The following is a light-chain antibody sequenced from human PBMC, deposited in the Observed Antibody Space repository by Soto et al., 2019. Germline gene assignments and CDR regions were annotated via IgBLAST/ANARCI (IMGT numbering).Light chain of an antibody. CDR3: QQYGSSPAT. Sequence: EIVMTQSPATLSVSPGERATLSCRASQSVGSHLAWYQQRPGQAPRLLIYGASYRATGIPARFSGSGSGTDFTLTISRLEPEDFAVYYCQQYGSSPATFGQGTKVDI. CDR1: QSVGSH. J-gene: IGKJ1*01. CDR2: GAS. V-gene: IGKV3-20*01.